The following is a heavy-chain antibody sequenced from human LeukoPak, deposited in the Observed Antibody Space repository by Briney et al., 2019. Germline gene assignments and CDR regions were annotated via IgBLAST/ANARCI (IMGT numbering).Heavy chain of an antibody. J-gene: IGHJ6*03. CDR1: GGSISSGSYY. D-gene: IGHD1-20*01. CDR2: IYTSGST. V-gene: IGHV4-61*02. CDR3: ARGRRNWNYYYYYMDV. Sequence: SEALSLTCTVSGGSISSGSYYWSWIRQPAGTGLEWIGRIYTSGSTNYNPSLKSRVTISVDTSKNQFSLKLSSVTAADTAVYYCARGRRNWNYYYYYMDVWGKGTTVTVSS.